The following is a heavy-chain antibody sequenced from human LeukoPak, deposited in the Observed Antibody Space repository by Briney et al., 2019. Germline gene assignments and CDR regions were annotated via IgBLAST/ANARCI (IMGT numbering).Heavy chain of an antibody. D-gene: IGHD3-22*01. V-gene: IGHV4-39*01. Sequence: SETLSLNCTVSGDSIISYKYYWGWIRQPAGKGLEWLGSIYHRGSTYYNPSLQSRLTISVDTSKNLFSLRLTSVTAADTAVYYCARQGAVVRGYYYFSGMDVWGQGTAVAVSS. CDR2: IYHRGST. CDR1: GDSIISYKYY. J-gene: IGHJ6*02. CDR3: ARQGAVVRGYYYFSGMDV.